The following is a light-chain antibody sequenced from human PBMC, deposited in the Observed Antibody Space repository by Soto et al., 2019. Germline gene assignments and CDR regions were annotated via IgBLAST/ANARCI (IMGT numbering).Light chain of an antibody. CDR1: SSDVGGYNY. J-gene: IGLJ2*01. Sequence: QSALTQPRSVSGSPGQSVTISCTGTSSDVGGYNYVSWYQQHPGKAPKLMIYDVSKRPSGVPDRFSGSKSGNTASLTISGLQAEDEADYYFCSYAGSYTLDVVFGGGTQLTVL. CDR2: DVS. CDR3: CSYAGSYTLDVV. V-gene: IGLV2-11*01.